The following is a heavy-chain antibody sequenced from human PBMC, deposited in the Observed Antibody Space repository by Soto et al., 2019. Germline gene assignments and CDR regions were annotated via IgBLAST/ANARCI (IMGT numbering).Heavy chain of an antibody. CDR1: GGTFSSYV. Sequence: QVHLEQSGAEVKKPGSSVKVSCKFSGGTFSSYVIIWVRQAPGQGLEWMGGIIPVAGTANYAQKFNGRVTISADAATNTAYMELSSVRVDETAVYYCATVDRSVALVGWFDPWGQGPLVTVSS. CDR2: IIPVAGTA. D-gene: IGHD2-8*02. J-gene: IGHJ5*02. CDR3: ATVDRSVALVGWFDP. V-gene: IGHV1-69*01.